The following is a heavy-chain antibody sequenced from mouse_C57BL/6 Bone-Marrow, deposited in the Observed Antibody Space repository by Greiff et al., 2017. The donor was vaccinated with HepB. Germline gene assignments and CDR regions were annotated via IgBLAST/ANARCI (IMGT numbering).Heavy chain of an antibody. CDR3: ARWLLRGY. J-gene: IGHJ2*01. CDR1: GYTFTSYW. Sequence: QVQLQQSGAELVRPGTSVKLSCKASGYTFTSYWMHWVKQRPGQGLEWIGVIDPSDSYTNYNQKFKGKATLTVDTSSSPAYMQLSSLTSEDSAVYYCARWLLRGYWGQGTTLTVSS. CDR2: IDPSDSYT. D-gene: IGHD2-3*01. V-gene: IGHV1-59*01.